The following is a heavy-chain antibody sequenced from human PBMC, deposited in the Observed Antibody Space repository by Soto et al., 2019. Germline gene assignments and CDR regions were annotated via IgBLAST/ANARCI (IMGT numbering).Heavy chain of an antibody. CDR2: INTSGGST. J-gene: IGHJ3*02. CDR3: ARDLSEGYYYDSSGYYSEAFDI. V-gene: IGHV1-46*01. CDR1: GYTFTSYY. D-gene: IGHD3-22*01. Sequence: GASVTVSCKASGYTFTSYYMHWVRQAPGQGLERIGIINTSGGSTSYAQKFQGRVTMTRDTSTSTVYMELSSLRSEDTAVYYCARDLSEGYYYDSSGYYSEAFDIWGQGTMVTVSS.